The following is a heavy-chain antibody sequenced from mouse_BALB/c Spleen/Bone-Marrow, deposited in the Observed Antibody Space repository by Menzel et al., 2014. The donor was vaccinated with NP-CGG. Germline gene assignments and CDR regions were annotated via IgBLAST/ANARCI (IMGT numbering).Heavy chain of an antibody. CDR1: GFDFSRYW. D-gene: IGHD2-3*01. Sequence: EVQLVESGGGLVQPGGSLKLSCAASGFDFSRYWMSWVRQAPGKGLEWIGEINPDSSTINYTPSLKDKFFISRDNAKNTLYLQMSKVGSEDTALYYCAREGDGSYWYFDVWGAGTTVTVSS. CDR2: INPDSSTI. CDR3: AREGDGSYWYFDV. V-gene: IGHV4-1*02. J-gene: IGHJ1*01.